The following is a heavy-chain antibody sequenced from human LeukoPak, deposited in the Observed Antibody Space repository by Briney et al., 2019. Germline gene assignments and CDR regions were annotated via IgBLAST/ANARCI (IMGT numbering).Heavy chain of an antibody. V-gene: IGHV3-48*01. CDR1: GVTFSTYS. Sequence: PGGSLRLSCAASGVTFSTYSMNTGRDAPGEGLEWSSYISSSGSTMYYADSVKGRFTISRDNDKNSLYLQVYSLRVEDTAVYYCAPYCSSPTCYEVYFDSWGQGTLVTVSS. J-gene: IGHJ4*02. CDR2: ISSSGSTM. CDR3: APYCSSPTCYEVYFDS. D-gene: IGHD2-2*01.